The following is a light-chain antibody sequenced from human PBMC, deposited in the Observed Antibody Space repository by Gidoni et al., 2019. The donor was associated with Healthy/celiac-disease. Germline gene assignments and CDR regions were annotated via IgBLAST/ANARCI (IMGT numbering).Light chain of an antibody. CDR1: KLGDKY. CDR3: QAWDSSTGV. CDR2: QDS. Sequence: SDELTQPPSVSVSPGQTASITCSGDKLGDKYACWYQQKPGQSPVLVIYQDSKRPSGIPARFSGSNSGNTATLTISGTQAMDEADYYCQAWDSSTGVFGTGTKVTVL. V-gene: IGLV3-1*01. J-gene: IGLJ1*01.